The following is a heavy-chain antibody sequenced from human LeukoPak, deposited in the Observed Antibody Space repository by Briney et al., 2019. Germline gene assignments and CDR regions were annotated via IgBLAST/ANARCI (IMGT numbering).Heavy chain of an antibody. D-gene: IGHD2-2*03. J-gene: IGHJ5*02. Sequence: GASVKVSFTASGYTFTGYYMHWVRQAPGQGLEWMGRINPNSGGTNYAQKFQGRVTMTRDTSTSTVYMDLSSLKSEDTAVYYCARGSGYCSSISCSRGDWLDPWGQGTLVTVSS. CDR3: ARGSGYCSSISCSRGDWLDP. V-gene: IGHV1-2*06. CDR2: INPNSGGT. CDR1: GYTFTGYY.